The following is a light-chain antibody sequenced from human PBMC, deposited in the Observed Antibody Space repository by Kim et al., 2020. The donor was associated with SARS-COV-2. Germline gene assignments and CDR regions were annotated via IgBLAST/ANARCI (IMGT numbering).Light chain of an antibody. CDR2: QDA. Sequence: ELTQPPSVSVSPGQTASITCSGDKLDDKYVAWYQQKPGQSPVLIIYQDAKRPSGIPERFSGSNSGNTASLTISGTQALDESDYYCQAWDSGTAGVFGGGTQLTVL. CDR1: KLDDKY. V-gene: IGLV3-1*01. CDR3: QAWDSGTAGV. J-gene: IGLJ2*01.